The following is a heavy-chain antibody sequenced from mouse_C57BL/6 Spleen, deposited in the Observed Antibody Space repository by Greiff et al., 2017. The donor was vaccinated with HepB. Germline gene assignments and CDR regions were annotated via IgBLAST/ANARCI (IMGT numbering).Heavy chain of an antibody. D-gene: IGHD1-1*01. CDR2: INPNNGGT. V-gene: IGHV1-26*01. CDR1: GYTFTDYY. CDR3: VRSTVVATKDAMDY. Sequence: EVQLQQSGPELVKPGASVKISCKASGYTFTDYYMNWVKQSHGKSLEWIGDINPNNGGTSYNQKFKGKATLTVDKSSSTAYMELRSLTSEDSAVYYCVRSTVVATKDAMDYWGQGTSVTVSS. J-gene: IGHJ4*01.